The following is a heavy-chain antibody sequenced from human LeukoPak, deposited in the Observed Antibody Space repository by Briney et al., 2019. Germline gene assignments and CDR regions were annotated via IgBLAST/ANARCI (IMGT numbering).Heavy chain of an antibody. CDR1: GGSINNYY. V-gene: IGHV4-59*01. CDR3: ARLCDY. J-gene: IGHJ4*02. CDR2: ILHSGSI. Sequence: SETLSLTCTVSGGSINNYYWSWIRQPPGKGLEWIGYILHSGSINHNPSLKSRVTVSLDTSKNQFSLKLSSVTAAGTAVYYCARLCDYWGQGTLVTVSS.